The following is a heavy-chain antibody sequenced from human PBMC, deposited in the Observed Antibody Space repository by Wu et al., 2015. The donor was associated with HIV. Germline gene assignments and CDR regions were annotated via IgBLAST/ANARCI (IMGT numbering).Heavy chain of an antibody. CDR2: INPNSGGT. Sequence: QVQLVQSGAEVKKFGSSVKVSCKASRDTFTYFAINWVRQAPGQGLEWMGWINPNSGGTNYAQKFQGRVTMTRDTSISTAYMELSRLRSDDTAVYYCARDLRYNWNYVGAFDIWGQGTMVTVSS. J-gene: IGHJ3*02. CDR1: RDTFTYFA. D-gene: IGHD1-7*01. CDR3: ARDLRYNWNYVGAFDI. V-gene: IGHV1-2*02.